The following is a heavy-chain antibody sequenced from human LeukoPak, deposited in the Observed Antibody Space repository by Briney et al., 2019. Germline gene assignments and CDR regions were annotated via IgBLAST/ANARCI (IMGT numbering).Heavy chain of an antibody. CDR3: ARINWNYFDY. V-gene: IGHV4-59*08. CDR1: GGSIISYY. Sequence: TLSLPCTVAGGSIISYYWSWVRQPPGKGLGWIGYIYYSGNTNYNPSLKSRLTMSADRSRNQFSLNLNSVTAAATAVYYCARINWNYFDYWGQGILVTVSS. D-gene: IGHD1-1*01. CDR2: IYYSGNT. J-gene: IGHJ4*02.